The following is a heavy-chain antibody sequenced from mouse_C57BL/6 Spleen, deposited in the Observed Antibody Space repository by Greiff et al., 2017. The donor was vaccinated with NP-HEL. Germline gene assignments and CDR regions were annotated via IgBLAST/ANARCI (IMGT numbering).Heavy chain of an antibody. CDR1: GYAFSSSW. Sequence: QVQLQQSGPELVKPGASVKISCKASGYAFSSSWMNWVKQRPGKGLEWIGRIYPGDGDTNYNGKFKGKATLTADKSSSTAYMQLSSLTSEDSSVYFCVYDSYRGFAYWGQRTLVTVSA. V-gene: IGHV1-82*01. CDR3: VYDSYRGFAY. D-gene: IGHD2-3*01. J-gene: IGHJ3*01. CDR2: IYPGDGDT.